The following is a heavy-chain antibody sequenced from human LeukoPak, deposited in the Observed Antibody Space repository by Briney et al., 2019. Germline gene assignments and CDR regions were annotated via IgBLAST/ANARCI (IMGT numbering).Heavy chain of an antibody. CDR1: GFTFSKYW. Sequence: GGSLRLSCTASGFTFSKYWMNWVRQAPGKGLEWVANIKQDGSEKYYVDSVKGRFTISRDNAENSLDLQMNSLRGEDTAVYYCAKGSYSDYYGMDVWGQGTTVTVSS. J-gene: IGHJ6*02. D-gene: IGHD1-26*01. CDR3: AKGSYSDYYGMDV. CDR2: IKQDGSEK. V-gene: IGHV3-7*01.